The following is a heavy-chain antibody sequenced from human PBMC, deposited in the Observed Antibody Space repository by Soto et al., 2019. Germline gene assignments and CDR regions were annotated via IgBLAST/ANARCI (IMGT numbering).Heavy chain of an antibody. Sequence: XGALRLSCSASGFTFSSYGMHWVRQAPDKGLEWVAVIWYDGSNKYYADSVKGRFTISRDNSKNTLYLQMNSLRAEDTAVYYCARDRTVMYYYYYGMDVWGQGPTVTVSS. V-gene: IGHV3-33*01. CDR1: GFTFSSYG. CDR2: IWYDGSNK. J-gene: IGHJ6*02. D-gene: IGHD4-17*01. CDR3: ARDRTVMYYYYYGMDV.